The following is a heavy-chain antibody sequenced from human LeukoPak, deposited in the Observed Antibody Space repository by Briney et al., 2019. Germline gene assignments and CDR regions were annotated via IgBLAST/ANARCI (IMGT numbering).Heavy chain of an antibody. Sequence: SQSLSPTCSVSTGSVSSGRFYWTSIRQPPGKGLEWIGYIYYNGRTNYNLSLNSRVSISVDTSKNQFSLTMTSVTAADTAVYYCAREEDSNSWLDFDSWGQGTLVTVSS. V-gene: IGHV4-61*01. J-gene: IGHJ4*02. CDR2: IYYNGRT. CDR1: TGSVSSGRFY. CDR3: AREEDSNSWLDFDS. D-gene: IGHD6-13*01.